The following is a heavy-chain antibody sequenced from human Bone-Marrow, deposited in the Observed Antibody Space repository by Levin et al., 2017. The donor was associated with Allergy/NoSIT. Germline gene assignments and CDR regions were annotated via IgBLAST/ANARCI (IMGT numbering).Heavy chain of an antibody. CDR1: GFTFSSYG. J-gene: IGHJ4*02. CDR3: ARGGDIIMYYYDSSGRAPDY. Sequence: GESLKISCAASGFTFSSYGMHWVRQAPGKGLEWVAVIWYDGSNKYYADSVKGRFTISRDNSKNTLYLQMNSLRAEDTAVYYCARGGDIIMYYYDSSGRAPDYWGQGTLVTVSS. D-gene: IGHD3-22*01. CDR2: IWYDGSNK. V-gene: IGHV3-33*01.